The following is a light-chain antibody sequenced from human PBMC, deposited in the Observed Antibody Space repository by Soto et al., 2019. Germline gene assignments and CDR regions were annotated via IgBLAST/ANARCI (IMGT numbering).Light chain of an antibody. Sequence: EIVVTQSPATLSVSPGESATLSCRASQNFARNLAWYQQKPGQAPRLIIYDASNRATGIPARFSGTGSGTDFALTISSVEPEDFAVYYCQHRTNWPRTFGQGTKLDIK. CDR1: QNFARN. V-gene: IGKV3-11*01. J-gene: IGKJ2*01. CDR3: QHRTNWPRT. CDR2: DAS.